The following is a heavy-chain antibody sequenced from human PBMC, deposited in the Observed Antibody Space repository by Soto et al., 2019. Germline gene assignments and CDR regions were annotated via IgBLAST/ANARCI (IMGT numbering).Heavy chain of an antibody. CDR3: ARGRYCLTGRCFPNWFDS. CDR2: IYKSATT. V-gene: IGHV4-30-4*01. Sequence: PSETLSLTCSVSGDSISNLDYFWAWIRQPPGQALEYIGYIYKSATTYYNPSFESRVAISVDTSKSQFSLNVTSVTAADIAVYFCARGRYCLTGRCFPNWFDSWGQGALVT. D-gene: IGHD7-27*01. CDR1: GDSISNLDYF. J-gene: IGHJ5*01.